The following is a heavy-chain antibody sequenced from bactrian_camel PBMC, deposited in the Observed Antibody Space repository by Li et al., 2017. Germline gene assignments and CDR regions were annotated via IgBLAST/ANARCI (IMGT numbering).Heavy chain of an antibody. CDR1: GFSTFSRYG. CDR3: ATEGASSLASRY. CDR2: INNGGDST. Sequence: HVQLVESGGDLVQPGGSLRLSCAASGFSTFSRYGMTWVRQAPGKGLEWVSHINNGGDSTYAADSVKGRFTISRDNAKNTLYLQMNSLKTEDTAVYYCATEGASSLASRYWGQGTQVTVS. V-gene: IGHV3S1*01. J-gene: IGHJ4*01.